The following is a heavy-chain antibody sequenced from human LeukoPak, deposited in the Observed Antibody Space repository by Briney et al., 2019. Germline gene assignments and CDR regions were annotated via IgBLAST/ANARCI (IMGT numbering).Heavy chain of an antibody. CDR1: GFTFGIYA. V-gene: IGHV3-48*01. D-gene: IGHD4-17*01. Sequence: GGSLRLSCAASGFTFGIYAMNWVRQAPGKGLEWVSYIGPSGSNIYYADSVKGRFTISRDNAKDSLYLQMNSLRAEDTAVYYCARDLLQPHPRPESTTHWGQGTLVTVSS. CDR2: IGPSGSNI. J-gene: IGHJ4*02. CDR3: ARDLLQPHPRPESTTH.